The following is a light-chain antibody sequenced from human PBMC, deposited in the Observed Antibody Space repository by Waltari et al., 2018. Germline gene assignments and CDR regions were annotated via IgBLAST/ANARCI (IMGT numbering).Light chain of an antibody. Sequence: QSILTQPTSVSGAPGQRVTISCTGSSSNIGAGHDVHWYQAFPGTAPKLLIYGNHNRPSGVPDRFSGSKSGSSASLAIKGLQAEDEADYYCQSFDSNVRGGVVFGGGTKVTVL. V-gene: IGLV1-40*01. CDR3: QSFDSNVRGGVV. CDR1: SSNIGAGHD. CDR2: GNH. J-gene: IGLJ3*02.